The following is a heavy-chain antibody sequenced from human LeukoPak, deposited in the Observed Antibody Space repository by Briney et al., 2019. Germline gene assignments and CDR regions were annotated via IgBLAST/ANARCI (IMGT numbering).Heavy chain of an antibody. Sequence: SGPTLVKPTQTLTLTCTFSGFSLSTIGVGVAWIRRPPGKALEWLARIYWYDDKRYSPSLKSRLTLTKDTSKNQVVLTMTDMDPVDTATYCCTHSRVYYYGSGSYFPKTLDYWGQGTLVTVSS. V-gene: IGHV2-5*01. J-gene: IGHJ4*02. CDR1: GFSLSTIGVG. D-gene: IGHD3-10*01. CDR3: THSRVYYYGSGSYFPKTLDY. CDR2: IYWYDDK.